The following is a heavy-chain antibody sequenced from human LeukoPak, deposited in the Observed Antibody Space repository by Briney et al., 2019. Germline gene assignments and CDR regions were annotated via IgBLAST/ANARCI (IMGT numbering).Heavy chain of an antibody. CDR1: GYTFTGYY. CDR3: ARARYYGSGSYRDFDY. D-gene: IGHD3-10*01. J-gene: IGHJ4*02. V-gene: IGHV1-2*02. CDR2: INPNSGGT. Sequence: ASVKVSCKASGYTFTGYYMHWVRQAPGQGLEWMGWINPNSGGTNYAQKFQGRVTMTRDTSTSTVYMELSSLRSEDTAVYYCARARYYGSGSYRDFDYWGQGTLVTVSS.